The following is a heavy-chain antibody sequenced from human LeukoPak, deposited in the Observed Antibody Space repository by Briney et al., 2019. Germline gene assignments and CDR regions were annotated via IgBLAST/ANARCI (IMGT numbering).Heavy chain of an antibody. J-gene: IGHJ4*02. D-gene: IGHD6-25*01. V-gene: IGHV3-21*01. Sequence: PGGSLRLSCAASGFTFSSYIMNWVRQAPGKGPEWVSSISSSSAYIYYADSVKGRFTISRDNAKSSLFLQMNSLRDEDTAVYYCATSSIASAGTVDYWGQGTLVTVSP. CDR1: GFTFSSYI. CDR3: ATSSIASAGTVDY. CDR2: ISSSSAYI.